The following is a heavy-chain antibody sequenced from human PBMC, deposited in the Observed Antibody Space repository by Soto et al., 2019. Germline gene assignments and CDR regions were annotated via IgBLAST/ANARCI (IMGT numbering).Heavy chain of an antibody. CDR2: IHLGGTT. J-gene: IGHJ4*02. Sequence: SETLSLTCAVSGYSITSSSFWGWIRQPPGKGLEWIGSIHLGGTTYYDPSLKSRVTISVDTSRNEFSLKLSSVTAADTAVYYCARPRPNFGAVDSWGQGALVTVSS. V-gene: IGHV4-38-2*01. CDR3: ARPRPNFGAVDS. D-gene: IGHD3-10*01. CDR1: GYSITSSSF.